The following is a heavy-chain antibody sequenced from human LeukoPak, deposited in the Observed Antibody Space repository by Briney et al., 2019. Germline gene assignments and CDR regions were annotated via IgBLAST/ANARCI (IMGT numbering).Heavy chain of an antibody. J-gene: IGHJ4*02. CDR3: AHRKDYYDSSVFDN. CDR1: GFSLNTRGVG. Sequence: SGPTLVNPTQTLTLTCTFSGFSLNTRGVGVGWIRQPPGRALEWLALIYWDDDRRYSPSLKSRLTIAKDTSKNQVVLTMTNMDPVDTATYFCAHRKDYYDSSVFDNWGQGTLVTVSS. V-gene: IGHV2-5*02. D-gene: IGHD3-22*01. CDR2: IYWDDDR.